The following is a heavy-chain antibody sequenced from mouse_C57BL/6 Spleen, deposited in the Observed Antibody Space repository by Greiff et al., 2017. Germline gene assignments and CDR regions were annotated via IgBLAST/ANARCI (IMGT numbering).Heavy chain of an antibody. CDR1: GFNIKNTY. J-gene: IGHJ3*01. CDR3: VRYMVYTGGFAY. CDR2: IDPANGNT. V-gene: IGHV14-3*01. D-gene: IGHD1-1*02. Sequence: EVKVVESVAELVRPGASVKLSCTASGFNIKNTYMHWVQQRPEQGLEWIGRIDPANGNTKYAPKFQGKATITADTSSNTAYLQLSSLTSEDTAIYYCVRYMVYTGGFAYWGQGTLVTVSA.